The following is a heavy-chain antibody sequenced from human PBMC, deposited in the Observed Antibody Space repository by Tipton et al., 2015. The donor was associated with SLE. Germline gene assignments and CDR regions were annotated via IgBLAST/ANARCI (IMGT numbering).Heavy chain of an antibody. Sequence: TLSLTCTVSGGSISSYYWSWIRQPPGKGLEWIGYIYYSGSPNYNPSLKSRVTISVDTSKNQFSLKLSSVTAADTAVYYCARNKYSSDPWYFDLWGRGTLVTVSS. CDR3: ARNKYSSDPWYFDL. D-gene: IGHD6-19*01. CDR1: GGSISSYY. V-gene: IGHV4-59*01. CDR2: IYYSGSP. J-gene: IGHJ2*01.